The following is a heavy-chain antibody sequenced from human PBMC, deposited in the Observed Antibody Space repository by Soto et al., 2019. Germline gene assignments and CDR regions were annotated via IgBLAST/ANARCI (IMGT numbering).Heavy chain of an antibody. CDR2: INHSGST. CDR1: SGSFSFYY. J-gene: IGHJ6*04. D-gene: IGHD1-26*01. CDR3: ARGEVGGTTACDI. Sequence: SETLSLTCAVYSGSFSFYYWSWIRQPPGKGLEWIGEINHSGSTNYNPSLKSRVTISVDTSKNQFSLRLSSVTAADTAIYYCARGEVGGTTACDIWGKGTTVTVSS. V-gene: IGHV4-34*01.